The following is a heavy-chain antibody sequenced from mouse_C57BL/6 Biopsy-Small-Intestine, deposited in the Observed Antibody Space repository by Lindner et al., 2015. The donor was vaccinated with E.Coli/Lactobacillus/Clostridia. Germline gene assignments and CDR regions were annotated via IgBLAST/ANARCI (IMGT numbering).Heavy chain of an antibody. CDR2: INPYSDAT. J-gene: IGHJ3*01. CDR1: GYTFISYV. D-gene: IGHD4-1*01. V-gene: IGHV1-14*01. Sequence: VQLQESGPELVKPGASVKMSCKASGYTFISYVMYWVKQKPGQGLERIGYINPYSDATKYSEKFKGRATLTSDKSSSTAYMELSSLTSEDSAVYYCTRRDWDVALFAYWGQGTLVTVSA. CDR3: TRRDWDVALFAY.